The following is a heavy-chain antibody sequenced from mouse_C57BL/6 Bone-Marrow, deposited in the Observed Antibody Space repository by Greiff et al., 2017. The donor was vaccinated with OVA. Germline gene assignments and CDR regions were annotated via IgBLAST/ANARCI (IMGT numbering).Heavy chain of an antibody. V-gene: IGHV3-6*01. J-gene: IGHJ2*01. CDR2: ISYDGSN. Sequence: ESGPGLVKPSQSLSLTCSVTGYSITSGYYWNWIRQFPGNKLEWMGYISYDGSNNYNPSLKNRISITRDTSKNQFFLKLNSVTTEDTATYYCARDDYCGLDYWGQGTTLTVSS. CDR3: ARDDYCGLDY. CDR1: GYSITSGYY. D-gene: IGHD1-1*01.